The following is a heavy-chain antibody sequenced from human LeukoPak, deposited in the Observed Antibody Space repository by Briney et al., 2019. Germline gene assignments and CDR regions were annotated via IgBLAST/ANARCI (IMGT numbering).Heavy chain of an antibody. J-gene: IGHJ4*02. V-gene: IGHV3-23*01. CDR3: AKNQLVTVYFDY. CDR2: ISGSGGST. Sequence: GGSLRLSCAASGFTFSSYAMSWVRQAPGKGLEWVSAISGSGGSTYYADSVRGRFTISRDNSKNTLYLQMNSLRAEDTAVYYCAKNQLVTVYFDYWGQGTLVTVSS. CDR1: GFTFSSYA. D-gene: IGHD6-13*01.